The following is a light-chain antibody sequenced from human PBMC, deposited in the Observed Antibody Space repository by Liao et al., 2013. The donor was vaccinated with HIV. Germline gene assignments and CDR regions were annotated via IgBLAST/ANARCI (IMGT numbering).Light chain of an antibody. CDR3: QAWDSSTLVV. CDR1: ALPRQY. V-gene: IGLV3-1*01. J-gene: IGLJ2*01. CDR2: KDT. Sequence: SYELTQPPSVSVSPGQTARISCSGDALPRQYAYWYQQRPGQAPLLVIYKDTERPSGIPERFSGSNSGNTATLTISGTQAMDEADYYCQAWDSSTLVVFGGGTKLTVL.